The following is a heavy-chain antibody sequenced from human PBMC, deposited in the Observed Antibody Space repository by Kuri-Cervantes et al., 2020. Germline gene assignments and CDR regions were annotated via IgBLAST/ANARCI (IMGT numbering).Heavy chain of an antibody. D-gene: IGHD3-10*01. J-gene: IGHJ4*02. CDR2: IYYNGNT. Sequence: SETLSLTCTVSGGSISSSNFYWGWIRQPPGKGLEWIGTIYYNGNTQYNPSLKSRVTISVDTSKNQFSLKLSSVTAADTAVYYCARNPARTSGSGSYYPFDYWGQGTLVTVSS. V-gene: IGHV4-39*07. CDR3: ARNPARTSGSGSYYPFDY. CDR1: GGSISSSNFY.